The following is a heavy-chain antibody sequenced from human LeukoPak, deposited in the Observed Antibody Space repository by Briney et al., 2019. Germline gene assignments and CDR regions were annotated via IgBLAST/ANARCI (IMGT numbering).Heavy chain of an antibody. V-gene: IGHV3-33*06. Sequence: GGSLRLSCAASGFTFSTYGMHWVRQAPGKGLEWVAVIWYDGSNKYSADSVKGRFTISRDNSKNTLYLQMNNLRAEDTAVYYCAKGLWDYGDEIDYWGQGTLVTVSS. CDR3: AKGLWDYGDEIDY. CDR2: IWYDGSNK. CDR1: GFTFSTYG. J-gene: IGHJ4*02. D-gene: IGHD4-17*01.